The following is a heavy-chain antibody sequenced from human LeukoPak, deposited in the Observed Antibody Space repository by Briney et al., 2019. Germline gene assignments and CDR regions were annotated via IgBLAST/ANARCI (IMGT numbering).Heavy chain of an antibody. V-gene: IGHV5-51*01. CDR1: GYSFTSYW. J-gene: IGHJ5*02. Sequence: GESLQISCQGSGYSFTSYWIGWVRQLPGKGLEWMGIIYPGDSDTRYSPSFQGQVTISADKSISTAYLQWSSLKASDTAMYYCARMGRLAYSSSSARVGNWFDPWGQGTLVTVSS. D-gene: IGHD6-6*01. CDR2: IYPGDSDT. CDR3: ARMGRLAYSSSSARVGNWFDP.